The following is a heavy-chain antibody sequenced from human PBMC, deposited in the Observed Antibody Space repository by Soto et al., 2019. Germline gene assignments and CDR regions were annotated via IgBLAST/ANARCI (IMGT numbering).Heavy chain of an antibody. Sequence: QVQLVQSGAEVKKPGSSVKVSCTASGGTFSSYAISWVRQAPGQGLEWMGGIIPIFGTANYAQKFQGRVTITADESTSTADMELSSLRSEDTAVYYCARSLEAGQAFDAFDIWGQGTMVTVSS. D-gene: IGHD6-13*01. V-gene: IGHV1-69*01. CDR3: ARSLEAGQAFDAFDI. CDR2: IIPIFGTA. J-gene: IGHJ3*02. CDR1: GGTFSSYA.